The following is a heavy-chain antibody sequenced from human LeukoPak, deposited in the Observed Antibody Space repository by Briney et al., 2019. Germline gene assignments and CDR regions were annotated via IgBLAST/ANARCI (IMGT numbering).Heavy chain of an antibody. CDR1: GGSISSGSYY. V-gene: IGHV4-61*02. J-gene: IGHJ2*01. CDR2: IYTSGST. D-gene: IGHD4-17*01. CDR3: ARVVGTVTTGWYFDL. Sequence: PSQTLSLTCTVSGGSISSGSYYWSWIRQPAGQGLEWIGRIYTSGSTNYSPSLKSRITISVDTSKNQFSLKLSSVTAADTAVYYCARVVGTVTTGWYFDLWGRGTLVTVSS.